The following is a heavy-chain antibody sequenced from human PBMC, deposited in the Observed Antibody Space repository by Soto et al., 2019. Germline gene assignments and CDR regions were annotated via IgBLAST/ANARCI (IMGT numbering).Heavy chain of an antibody. V-gene: IGHV3-30-3*01. J-gene: IGHJ6*02. CDR1: GFTFSSYA. D-gene: IGHD5-12*01. Sequence: GGSLRLSCAASGFTFSSYAMHWVRQAPGKGLEWVAVISYDGSNKYYADSVKGRFTISRDNSKNTLYLQMNSLRAEDTAVYYCASPFRGDLGPRPLDIVATIDYGMDVWGQGTTVTVSS. CDR2: ISYDGSNK. CDR3: ASPFRGDLGPRPLDIVATIDYGMDV.